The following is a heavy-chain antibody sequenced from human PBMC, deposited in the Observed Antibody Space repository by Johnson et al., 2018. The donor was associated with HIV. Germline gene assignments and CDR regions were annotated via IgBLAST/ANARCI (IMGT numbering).Heavy chain of an antibody. J-gene: IGHJ3*02. V-gene: IGHV3-43D*04. Sequence: VQLVESGGVVVQPGGSLRLSCAASGFTFDDYAMHWVRQAPGKGLEWVSLISWDGGNKYYADSVKGRFTISRDNSKTTLYLQRNSLRAEDTAVYYCAREGGALAYCGGDCFLDAFDIWGQGTMVTVSS. CDR1: GFTFDDYA. CDR2: ISWDGGNK. D-gene: IGHD2-21*01. CDR3: AREGGALAYCGGDCFLDAFDI.